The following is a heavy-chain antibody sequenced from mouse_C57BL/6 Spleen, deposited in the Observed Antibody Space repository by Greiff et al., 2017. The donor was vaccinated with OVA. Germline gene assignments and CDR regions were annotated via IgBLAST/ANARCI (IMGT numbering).Heavy chain of an antibody. J-gene: IGHJ1*03. V-gene: IGHV1-53*01. CDR3: AGGGIAPDWYFDV. D-gene: IGHD1-1*02. Sequence: QVQLQQPGTELVKPGASVKLSCKASGYTFTSYWMHWVKQRPGQGLEWIGNINPSNGGTNYNEKFKSKATLTVDKSSSAAYMQLSSLKSEESAVYYCAGGGIAPDWYFDVWGTGTTVTVSS. CDR1: GYTFTSYW. CDR2: INPSNGGT.